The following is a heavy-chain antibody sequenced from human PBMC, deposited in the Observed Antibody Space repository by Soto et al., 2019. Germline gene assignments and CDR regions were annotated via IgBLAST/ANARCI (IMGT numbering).Heavy chain of an antibody. D-gene: IGHD4-17*01. CDR2: IYHTEST. V-gene: IGHV4-4*02. CDR3: ARYDFGTFDY. CDR1: GDSISSSFW. Sequence: SETLSLTCAVSGDSISSSFWWSWVRQPPGKGLEWIGEIYHTESTVYNPSLKSRVTISXXXSXXXXSLXXDXXTAADPAVYYCARYDFGTFDYWGRGILVTVSS. J-gene: IGHJ4*02.